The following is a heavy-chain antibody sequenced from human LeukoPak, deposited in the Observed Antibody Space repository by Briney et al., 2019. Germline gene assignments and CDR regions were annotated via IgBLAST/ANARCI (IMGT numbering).Heavy chain of an antibody. CDR1: GFTFSSYA. J-gene: IGHJ6*03. V-gene: IGHV3-30*04. CDR3: AKDSGYDLLDYMDV. CDR2: ISYDGSNK. Sequence: GGSLRLSCAASGFTFSSYAMHWVRQAPGKGLEWVAVISYDGSNKYYADSVKGRFTISRDNAKNSLYLQMNSLRAEDMALYYCAKDSGYDLLDYMDVWGKGTTVTVSS. D-gene: IGHD5-12*01.